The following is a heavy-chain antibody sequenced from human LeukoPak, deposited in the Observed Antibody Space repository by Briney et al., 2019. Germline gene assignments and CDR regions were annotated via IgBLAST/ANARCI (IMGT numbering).Heavy chain of an antibody. J-gene: IGHJ4*02. V-gene: IGHV1-46*01. Sequence: ASVKVSCKASGYTFTSYYIHWVRQAPGQGLEWMGIINPTGGSTSYAQKFQDRITMTRGTSTSTVYMELSSLRSEDTAVYYCARSDYSSGWCGYWGQGTLVTVSS. D-gene: IGHD6-19*01. CDR1: GYTFTSYY. CDR3: ARSDYSSGWCGY. CDR2: INPTGGST.